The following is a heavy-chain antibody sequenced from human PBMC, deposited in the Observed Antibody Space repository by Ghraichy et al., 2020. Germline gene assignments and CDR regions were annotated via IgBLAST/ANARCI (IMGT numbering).Heavy chain of an antibody. Sequence: TLSLTCAVYGGSFSGYYWSWIRQPPGKGLEWIGEINHSGSTNYNPSLKSRVTISVDTSKNQFSLKLSSVTAADTAVYYCARGPFFRVVMVRAQRSGWFDPGGQGTLVTVSS. V-gene: IGHV4-34*01. J-gene: IGHJ5*02. CDR2: INHSGST. D-gene: IGHD3-10*01. CDR1: GGSFSGYY. CDR3: ARGPFFRVVMVRAQRSGWFDP.